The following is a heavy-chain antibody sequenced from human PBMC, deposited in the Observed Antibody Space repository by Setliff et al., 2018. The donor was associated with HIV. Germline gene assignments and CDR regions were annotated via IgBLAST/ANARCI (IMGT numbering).Heavy chain of an antibody. CDR3: ARVQRFHDAFDI. CDR1: GGSLSSYY. J-gene: IGHJ3*02. CDR2: IYYSGST. Sequence: SETLSLTCVAYGGSLSSYYWNWIRQTPGKGLEWIGEIYYSGSTSYNPSLKSRVTISVDKSKNQFSLKLSSVTAADTAVYYCARVQRFHDAFDIWGQGTMVTVSS. V-gene: IGHV4-34*01. D-gene: IGHD6-25*01.